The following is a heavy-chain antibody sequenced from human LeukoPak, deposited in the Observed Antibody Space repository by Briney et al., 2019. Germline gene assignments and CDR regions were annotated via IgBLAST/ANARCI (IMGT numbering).Heavy chain of an antibody. CDR1: GGSISSSSYY. CDR3: ARQPQDDILTGYPLDAFDI. Sequence: PSETLSLTCTVSGGSISSSSYYWGWIRQPPGKGLEWIGSIYYSWSTYYNPSLKSRVTISVDTSKNQFSLKLSSVTAADTAVYYCARQPQDDILTGYPLDAFDIWGQGTMVTVSS. V-gene: IGHV4-39*01. D-gene: IGHD3-9*01. CDR2: IYYSWST. J-gene: IGHJ3*02.